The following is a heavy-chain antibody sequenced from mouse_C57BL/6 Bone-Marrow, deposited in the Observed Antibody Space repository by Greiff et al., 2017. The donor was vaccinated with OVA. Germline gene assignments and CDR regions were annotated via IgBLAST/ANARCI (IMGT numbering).Heavy chain of an antibody. V-gene: IGHV1-64*01. CDR2: IHPNSGST. CDR1: GYTFTSYW. D-gene: IGHD1-1*01. Sequence: QVQLQQSGAELVKPGASVKLSCKASGYTFTSYWMHWVKQRPGQGLEWIGMIHPNSGSTNYNEKFKSKATLTVDKSSSTAYMQLSSLTSEDSAVYYCARRHYGSSLLVAYWGQGTLVTVSA. J-gene: IGHJ3*01. CDR3: ARRHYGSSLLVAY.